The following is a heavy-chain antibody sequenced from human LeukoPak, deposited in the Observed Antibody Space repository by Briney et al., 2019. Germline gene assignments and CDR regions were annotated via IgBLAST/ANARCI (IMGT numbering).Heavy chain of an antibody. CDR2: IYYSGST. CDR3: ARAPAGIAAAGTIEGFDP. D-gene: IGHD6-13*01. Sequence: SETLSLTCTVSGGSISSYYWSWIRQPPGKGLEWIGYIYYSGSTNYNPSPKSRVTISVDTSKNQFSLKLSSVTAADTAVYYCARAPAGIAAAGTIEGFDPWGQGTLVTVSS. CDR1: GGSISSYY. V-gene: IGHV4-59*12. J-gene: IGHJ5*02.